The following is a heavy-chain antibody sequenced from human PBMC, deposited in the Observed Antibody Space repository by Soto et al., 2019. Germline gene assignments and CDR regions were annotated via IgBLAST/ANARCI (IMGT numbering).Heavy chain of an antibody. Sequence: QVQLVQSGAEAKKPGSSVKVSCKASGGTFSSYAISWVRQAPGQGLEWMGGIIPIFGTANYAQKFQGRVTITADESTSTAYMELSSLRSEDTAVYYCARESGASSSSGYYYYGMDVWGQGTTVTVSS. CDR2: IIPIFGTA. CDR1: GGTFSSYA. CDR3: ARESGASSSSGYYYYGMDV. J-gene: IGHJ6*02. V-gene: IGHV1-69*01. D-gene: IGHD6-6*01.